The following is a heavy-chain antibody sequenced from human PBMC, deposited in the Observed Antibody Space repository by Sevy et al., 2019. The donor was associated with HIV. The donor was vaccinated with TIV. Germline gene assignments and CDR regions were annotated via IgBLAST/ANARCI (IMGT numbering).Heavy chain of an antibody. CDR1: GFAFEDYA. J-gene: IGHJ4*02. CDR2: ISWNSGNI. V-gene: IGHV3-9*03. Sequence: GGSLRLSCAASGFAFEDYAMHWVRQVPGKGLEWVSGISWNSGNIGYADSVKGRFTISRDNAKKSLYLQMNSLRIGDMALYYCAKGYDRGYSYGCGNFDFWGQGTLVTVSS. CDR3: AKGYDRGYSYGCGNFDF. D-gene: IGHD5-18*01.